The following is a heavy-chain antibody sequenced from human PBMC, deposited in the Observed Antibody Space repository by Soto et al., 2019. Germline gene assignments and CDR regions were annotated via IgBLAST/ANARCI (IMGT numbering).Heavy chain of an antibody. V-gene: IGHV4-34*01. J-gene: IGHJ4*02. CDR2: ISRRGST. Sequence: PSETLSLTCVVYGGSFSGYYWSWIRQSPGKGLEWIGEISRRGSTNYNPSLKSRVTISVDTSQNQFSLKLSSVTAADTALYYCARDWGTGFYQLDSWGQGTLVTVSS. D-gene: IGHD2-2*01. CDR3: ARDWGTGFYQLDS. CDR1: GGSFSGYY.